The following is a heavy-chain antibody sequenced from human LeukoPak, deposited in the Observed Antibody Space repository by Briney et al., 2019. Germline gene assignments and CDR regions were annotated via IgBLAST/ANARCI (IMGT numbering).Heavy chain of an antibody. V-gene: IGHV4-34*01. CDR3: ARESRQGGYYDSSGYYI. Sequence: PSETLSLTCAVYGVSFSGYYWSWIRQPPGKGLEWIGEINHSGSTNYNPSLKSRVTMSVDTSKNQFSLKLSSVTAADTAVYFCARESRQGGYYDSSGYYIWGQGTLVTVSS. CDR1: GVSFSGYY. D-gene: IGHD3-22*01. J-gene: IGHJ4*02. CDR2: INHSGST.